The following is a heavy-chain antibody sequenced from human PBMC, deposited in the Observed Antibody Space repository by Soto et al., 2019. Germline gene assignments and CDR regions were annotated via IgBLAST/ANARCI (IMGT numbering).Heavy chain of an antibody. CDR1: GFIFSTNG. CDR3: AKLSHSGWHHHYYGMDV. J-gene: IGHJ6*02. D-gene: IGHD6-19*01. CDR2: ISDDGRNG. V-gene: IGHV3-30*18. Sequence: QVQLVESGGGVVQPGTSLRLSCAASGFIFSTNGMNWVRQAPGKGLEWVALISDDGRNGWHADSVKGRFTISRDISKNNLYLQMNRLRPEDTAVYYCAKLSHSGWHHHYYGMDVWGQGTTVTVSS.